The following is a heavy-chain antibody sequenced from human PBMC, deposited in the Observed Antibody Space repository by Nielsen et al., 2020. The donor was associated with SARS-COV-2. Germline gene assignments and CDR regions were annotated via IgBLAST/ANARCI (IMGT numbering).Heavy chain of an antibody. CDR1: GGSFSGYY. CDR2: INHSGST. V-gene: IGHV4-34*01. J-gene: IGHJ4*02. Sequence: SDTLSLTCAVYGGSFSGYYWSWIRQPPGKGLEWIGEINHSGSTNYNPSLKSRVTISVDTSKNQFSLKLSSVTAADTAVYYCARGFRVTGFDYWGQGTLVTVSS. D-gene: IGHD1-14*01. CDR3: ARGFRVTGFDY.